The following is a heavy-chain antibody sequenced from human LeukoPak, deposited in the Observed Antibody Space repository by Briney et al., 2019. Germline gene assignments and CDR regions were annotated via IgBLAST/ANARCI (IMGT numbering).Heavy chain of an antibody. Sequence: GGSLRLSCAASGFTFSSYSMNWVRQAPGKGLEWVSSISSSSSYIYYADSVKGRFTISRDNAKNSLYLQMNSLRAEDTAVYYCARVQGELLLLDYWGQGTLVTVSS. CDR2: ISSSSSYI. V-gene: IGHV3-21*01. CDR1: GFTFSSYS. CDR3: ARVQGELLLLDY. J-gene: IGHJ4*02. D-gene: IGHD2-15*01.